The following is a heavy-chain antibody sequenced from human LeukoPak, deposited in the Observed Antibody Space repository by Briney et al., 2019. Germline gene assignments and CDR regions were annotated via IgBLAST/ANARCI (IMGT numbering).Heavy chain of an antibody. V-gene: IGHV3-23*01. CDR3: AKTTAMTATSYYYYYGMDV. Sequence: PGGSLRLSCAASGFTFGSYAMSWVRQAPGKGLEWVSGMSGSDTNTYYADPVKGRFTISRDNSKNTLYLQMNSLRAEDTAAYYCAKTTAMTATSYYYYYGMDVWGQGTTVTVSS. CDR2: MSGSDTNT. CDR1: GFTFGSYA. J-gene: IGHJ6*01. D-gene: IGHD2-21*02.